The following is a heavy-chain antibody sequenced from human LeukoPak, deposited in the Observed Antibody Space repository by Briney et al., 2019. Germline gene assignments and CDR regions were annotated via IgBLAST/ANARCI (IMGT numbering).Heavy chain of an antibody. Sequence: GGSLRLSCAASGFTFSNYDMHRVRQATGKGLEWVSAIGTAGDTYYPGSVKGRSTISRENAQNSLYLQMNSLRAGDTAVYYCARASAGGYEIDYWGQGTLVTVSS. CDR2: IGTAGDT. CDR1: GFTFSNYD. J-gene: IGHJ4*02. CDR3: ARASAGGYEIDY. V-gene: IGHV3-13*01. D-gene: IGHD5-12*01.